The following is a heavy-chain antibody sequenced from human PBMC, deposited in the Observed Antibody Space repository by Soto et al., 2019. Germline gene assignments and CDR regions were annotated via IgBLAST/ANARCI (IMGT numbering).Heavy chain of an antibody. J-gene: IGHJ6*02. CDR3: ARDPYDSSGYFCGMDV. CDR1: GCSLSSYY. V-gene: IGHV4-59*01. D-gene: IGHD3-22*01. Sequence: PSETLSLTCTVSGCSLSSYYWSWIRPHPGKGLEWIGYIYYSGSTNYNPSLKSRVTISVDTSKNQFSLKLSSVTAADTAVYYCARDPYDSSGYFCGMDVWGQGTTVTVSS. CDR2: IYYSGST.